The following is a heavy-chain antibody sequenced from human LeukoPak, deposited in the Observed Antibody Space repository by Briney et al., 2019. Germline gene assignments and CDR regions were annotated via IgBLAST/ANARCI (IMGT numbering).Heavy chain of an antibody. J-gene: IGHJ4*02. CDR2: ISSSGSTI. V-gene: IGHV3-48*03. Sequence: PGGSLRLSCGASGFTFSSYEMNWVRQAPGKGLEWVSYISSSGSTIYYADSVKGRFTISRDNAKNSLYLQMNSLRAEDTAVYYCARDSSDDYDSSALPRHWGQGTLVTASS. CDR3: ARDSSDDYDSSALPRH. CDR1: GFTFSSYE. D-gene: IGHD3-22*01.